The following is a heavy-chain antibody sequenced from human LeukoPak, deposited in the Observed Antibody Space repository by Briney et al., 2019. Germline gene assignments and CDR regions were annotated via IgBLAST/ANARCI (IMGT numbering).Heavy chain of an antibody. CDR3: ARVASRRSYYFDY. Sequence: TPSETLSLTCTVSGGSISSYYWSWIRQPPGKGLEWIGYIYYSGSTNYNPSLKSRVTISVDTSKNQFSLKLSSVTAADTAVYYCARVASRRSYYFDYWGQGTLVTVSS. J-gene: IGHJ4*02. CDR1: GGSISSYY. V-gene: IGHV4-59*08. CDR2: IYYSGST. D-gene: IGHD2-15*01.